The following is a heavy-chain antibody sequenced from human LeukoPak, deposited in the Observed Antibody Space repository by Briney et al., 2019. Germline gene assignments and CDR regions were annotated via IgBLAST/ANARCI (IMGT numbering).Heavy chain of an antibody. V-gene: IGHV3-23*01. J-gene: IGHJ5*02. Sequence: QTGGSLRLSCAVSGFTFSSYAMSWVRQAPGKGLEWVSAISGSGGSTYYADSVKGRFTISRDNSKNTLYLQMNSLRAEDTAVYYCAKDPYSSGWYNWFDPWGQGTLVTVSS. CDR1: GFTFSSYA. CDR3: AKDPYSSGWYNWFDP. D-gene: IGHD6-19*01. CDR2: ISGSGGST.